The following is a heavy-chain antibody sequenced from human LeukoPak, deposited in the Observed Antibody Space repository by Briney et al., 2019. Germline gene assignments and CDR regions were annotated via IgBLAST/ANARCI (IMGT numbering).Heavy chain of an antibody. D-gene: IGHD3-10*01. CDR2: ISAYNGNT. Sequence: ASVKVSCKASGYTFTSYGISWVRQAPGQGLEWMGWISAYNGNTNYAQKLQGRVTVTRDTSTSTVYMELNSLRSEDTAVYYCAREGGSYKHFDYWGQGTLVTVSS. CDR3: AREGGSYKHFDY. J-gene: IGHJ4*02. CDR1: GYTFTSYG. V-gene: IGHV1-18*01.